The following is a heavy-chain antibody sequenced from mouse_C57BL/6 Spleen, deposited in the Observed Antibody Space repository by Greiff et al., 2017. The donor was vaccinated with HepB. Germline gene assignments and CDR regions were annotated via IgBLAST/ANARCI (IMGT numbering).Heavy chain of an antibody. V-gene: IGHV1-53*01. J-gene: IGHJ3*01. Sequence: QVQLQQPGTELVKPGASVKLSCKASGYTFTSYWMHWVKQRPGQGLEWIGNINPSNGGTNYNEKFKSKATLTVDKSSSTAYMQHSSLTSEESAVYYGARDYYDYGPAWFAYWGQGTLVTVSA. CDR1: GYTFTSYW. D-gene: IGHD2-4*01. CDR3: ARDYYDYGPAWFAY. CDR2: INPSNGGT.